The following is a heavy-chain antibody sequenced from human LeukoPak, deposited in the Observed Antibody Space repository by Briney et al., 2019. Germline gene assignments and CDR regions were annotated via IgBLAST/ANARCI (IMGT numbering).Heavy chain of an antibody. CDR2: IYHSGST. Sequence: GSLRLSCAASGFTFSSYWMSWVRQPPGKGLEWIGEIYHSGSTNYNPSLKSRVTISVDKSKNQFSLKLSSVTAADTAVYYCARDPNYYDSSGPDYWGQGTLVTVSS. CDR1: GFTFSSYW. CDR3: ARDPNYYDSSGPDY. D-gene: IGHD3-22*01. J-gene: IGHJ4*02. V-gene: IGHV4-4*02.